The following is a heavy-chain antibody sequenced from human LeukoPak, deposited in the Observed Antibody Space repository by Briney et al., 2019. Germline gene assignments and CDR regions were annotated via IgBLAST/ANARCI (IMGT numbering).Heavy chain of an antibody. CDR2: IKTSGGDT. Sequence: VASVKVSCKASGYTFTASYIHWVRQAPGQRLEWMGWIKTSGGDTTYGQKFQGRVTITRDTSASTAYMELSSLRSEDTAVYYCATGYCSSTSCYRYWFDPWGQGTLVTVSS. CDR3: ATGYCSSTSCYRYWFDP. V-gene: IGHV1-2*02. CDR1: GYTFTASY. D-gene: IGHD2-2*02. J-gene: IGHJ5*02.